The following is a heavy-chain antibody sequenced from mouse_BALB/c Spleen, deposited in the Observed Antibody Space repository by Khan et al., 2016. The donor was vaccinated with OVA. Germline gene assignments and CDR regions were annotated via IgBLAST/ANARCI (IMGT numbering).Heavy chain of an antibody. J-gene: IGHJ2*01. Sequence: VQLQESGPGLVAPSQSLSITCTVYGYSLTRYGVHRVRQHPGKDIEERGLKWADGSTNNNRALISRLSISIENSKSLVFFIITRLKTDDTALYYCARYKYVVGYWGQGTTLTVSS. D-gene: IGHD2-14*01. CDR3: ARYKYVVGY. V-gene: IGHV2-9*02. CDR2: KWADGST. CDR1: GYSLTRYG.